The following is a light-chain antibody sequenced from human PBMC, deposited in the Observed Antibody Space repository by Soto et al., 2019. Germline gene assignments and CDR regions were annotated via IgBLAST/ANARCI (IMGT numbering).Light chain of an antibody. CDR1: QSVSSK. CDR2: SAS. V-gene: IGKV3-15*01. CDR3: HQYNHWLTWT. Sequence: EIVMTQSPATLSLSPGQRATLSCRASQSVSSKLAWYQQRPGHAPRLLIYSASTRATGIPARFSGSGSGTEFTLTISSLQSEDFAVYYCHQYNHWLTWTFGQGTKVEIK. J-gene: IGKJ1*01.